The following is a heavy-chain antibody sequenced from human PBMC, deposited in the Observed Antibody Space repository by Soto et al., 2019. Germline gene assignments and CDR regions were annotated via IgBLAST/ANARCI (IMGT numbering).Heavy chain of an antibody. D-gene: IGHD2-8*01. CDR2: IYPGDSDT. V-gene: IGHV5-51*01. CDR3: AGVGGAYGLSDYNGFDA. Sequence: LGESLKISCMASGYSFTTYWIGWVRQMPAKGLEWMGIIYPGDSDTRYSPSFQGQVTISTDRSISTSYLHWSALQASDTAIYYCAGVGGAYGLSDYNGFDAWGQGTMVTVSS. J-gene: IGHJ5*01. CDR1: GYSFTTYW.